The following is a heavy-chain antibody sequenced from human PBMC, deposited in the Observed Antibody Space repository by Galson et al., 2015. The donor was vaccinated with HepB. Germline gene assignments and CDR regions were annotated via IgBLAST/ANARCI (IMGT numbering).Heavy chain of an antibody. D-gene: IGHD1-26*01. Sequence: SLRLSCAASGFTFSSFAMSWVRQAPGKGLERVSEISGSGDNTYYTDSVQGRFTISRDNSRNTLFLQMNSLRAEDTAVYFCAKDLQGSRSDYFDYWGQGALVTVSS. CDR2: ISGSGDNT. J-gene: IGHJ4*02. CDR1: GFTFSSFA. CDR3: AKDLQGSRSDYFDY. V-gene: IGHV3-23*01.